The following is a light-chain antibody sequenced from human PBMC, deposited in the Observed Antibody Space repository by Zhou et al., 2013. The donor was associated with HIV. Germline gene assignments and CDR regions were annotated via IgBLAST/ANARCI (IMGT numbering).Light chain of an antibody. Sequence: DIQMTQSPSTLSASVGDRVTITCRASQSISSWLAWYQQKPGKAPKLLIYKASSLESGVPSRFSGSGSGTEFTLTISSLQPEDIATYYCQQYDNLPLTFGGGTEVEIK. CDR2: KAS. V-gene: IGKV1-5*03. J-gene: IGKJ4*01. CDR3: QQYDNLPLT. CDR1: QSISSW.